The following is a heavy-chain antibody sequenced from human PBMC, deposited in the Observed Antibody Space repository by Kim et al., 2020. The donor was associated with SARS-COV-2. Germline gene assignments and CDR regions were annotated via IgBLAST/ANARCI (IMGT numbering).Heavy chain of an antibody. CDR2: TYYRSKWSY. CDR1: GDSVSSNSAA. Sequence: SQTLSLTCAISGDSVSSNSAAWNWMRQSPSRGLEWLGRTYYRSKWSYDYAVSVKSRVTINPDTSKNQFSLQLNSVTSEDTAVYYCARYISATRAVDIWGQGTMVTVSS. CDR3: ARYISATRAVDI. D-gene: IGHD2-15*01. J-gene: IGHJ3*02. V-gene: IGHV6-1*01.